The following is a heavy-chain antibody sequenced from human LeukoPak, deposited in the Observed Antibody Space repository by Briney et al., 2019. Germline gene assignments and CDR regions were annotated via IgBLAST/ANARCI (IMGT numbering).Heavy chain of an antibody. V-gene: IGHV3-23*01. CDR3: AKVMLGHYYIDV. J-gene: IGHJ6*03. CDR2: VDASYST. Sequence: GSLRLSCAASGFTFNNYGMSWVRQAPGKGLEWVSAVDASYSTYYADSVKGRFTVSRDNSKNTLYLQMNSLRAEDTAVYYCAKVMLGHYYIDVWGKGTTVTISS. CDR1: GFTFNNYG. D-gene: IGHD7-27*01.